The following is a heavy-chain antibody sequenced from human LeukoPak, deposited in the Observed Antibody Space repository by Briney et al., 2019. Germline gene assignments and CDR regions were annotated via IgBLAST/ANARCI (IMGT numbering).Heavy chain of an antibody. CDR1: GGSITSGSYY. CDR2: MYTSGST. V-gene: IGHV4-61*09. Sequence: PSQTLSLTCTVSGGSITSGSYYWSWIRQPAGTGLEWIGQMYTSGSTNFNPSLKSRVTISIDTSKNQFSLKLSSVTAADTAVYFCARDRTPETRDAFDIWGQGTMVTVSS. J-gene: IGHJ3*02. CDR3: ARDRTPETRDAFDI. D-gene: IGHD1-14*01.